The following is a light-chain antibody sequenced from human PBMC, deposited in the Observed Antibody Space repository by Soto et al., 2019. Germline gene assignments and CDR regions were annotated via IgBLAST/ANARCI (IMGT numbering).Light chain of an antibody. CDR3: QHYGNSPT. CDR1: QSVTSGY. J-gene: IGKJ1*01. CDR2: GAS. V-gene: IGKV3-20*01. Sequence: EIVLTQSPGTLSLSPGDGATLSCRARQSVTSGYLAWYQQKPGQAPRLLIYGASRRATGTPDRFSGSGSGTDFTLTISRLEPAYFAVYWCQHYGNSPTFGQGTRVQLK.